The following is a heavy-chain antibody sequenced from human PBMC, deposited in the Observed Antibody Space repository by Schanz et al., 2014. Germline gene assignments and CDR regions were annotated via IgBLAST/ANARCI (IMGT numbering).Heavy chain of an antibody. CDR3: ARDFHGYGPHLDY. D-gene: IGHD5-12*01. CDR2: ITYNGGTI. CDR1: GFSFSSYA. V-gene: IGHV3-23*01. Sequence: DVQLLESGGGLVQPGGSLRLSCATSGFSFSSYAINWVRQAPGKGLEWISYITYNGGTIYYADSVKGRFTVSRDNSKNTLYLQLNSLRAEDTAVYYCARDFHGYGPHLDYWGQGSLVTVSS. J-gene: IGHJ4*02.